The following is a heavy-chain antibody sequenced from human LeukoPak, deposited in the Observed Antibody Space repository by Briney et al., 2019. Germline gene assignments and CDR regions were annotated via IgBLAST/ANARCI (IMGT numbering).Heavy chain of an antibody. J-gene: IGHJ4*02. CDR2: IYTSGST. D-gene: IGHD3-3*01. CDR1: GGSISSGSYY. Sequence: SQTLSLTCTVSGGSISSGSYYWSWIRQPAGKGLEWIGRIYTSGSTNYNPSLKSRVTISVDTSKNQSSLKLSSVAAADTAVYYCAREARGYDFWSGFVDYWGQGTLVTVSS. V-gene: IGHV4-61*02. CDR3: AREARGYDFWSGFVDY.